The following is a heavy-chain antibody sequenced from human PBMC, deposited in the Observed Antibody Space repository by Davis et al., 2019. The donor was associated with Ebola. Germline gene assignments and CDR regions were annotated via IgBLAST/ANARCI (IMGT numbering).Heavy chain of an antibody. J-gene: IGHJ4*02. CDR2: IRSKANSYAT. CDR3: SGTGGGTDS. CDR1: GFTFSGSA. V-gene: IGHV3-73*01. Sequence: GESLKISCAASGFTFSGSAMHWVRQASGKGLEWVGRIRSKANSYATAYAASVKGRFTISRDDSKNTAYLQMNSLKTEDTAGYYCSGTGGGTDSWGQGTLVTVSS. D-gene: IGHD2-8*02.